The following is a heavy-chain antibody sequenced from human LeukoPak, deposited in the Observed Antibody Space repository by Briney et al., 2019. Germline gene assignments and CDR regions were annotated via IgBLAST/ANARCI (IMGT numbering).Heavy chain of an antibody. V-gene: IGHV5-51*01. CDR3: ARRFLEWFEAFDI. CDR2: IYPGDSDT. CDR1: GYNFTSYW. Sequence: GESLKISCKGSGYNFTSYWIGWVRQMPGKGLEWMGIIYPGDSDTRYSPSFQGQVTISADKSISTAYLQWSSLKASDTAMYYCARRFLEWFEAFDIWGQGTMVTVSS. J-gene: IGHJ3*02. D-gene: IGHD3-3*01.